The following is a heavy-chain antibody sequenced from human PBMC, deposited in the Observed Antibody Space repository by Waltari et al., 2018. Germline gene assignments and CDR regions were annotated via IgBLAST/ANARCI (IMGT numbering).Heavy chain of an antibody. Sequence: EVQLVESGGGFVQPGGSLRLSCTASGFIFSSHAVTWVRQAPGGGLEWVSAISGSSETTYYADSGKGRFTISRDNSKNTLYLQMNSLRVEDTAVYFCAKTGWSSYDYWGQGTLVSVSS. D-gene: IGHD6-19*01. J-gene: IGHJ4*02. CDR2: ISGSSETT. CDR1: GFIFSSHA. CDR3: AKTGWSSYDY. V-gene: IGHV3-23*04.